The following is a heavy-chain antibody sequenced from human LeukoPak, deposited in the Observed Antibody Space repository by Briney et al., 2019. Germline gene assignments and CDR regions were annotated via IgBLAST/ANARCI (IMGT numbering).Heavy chain of an antibody. J-gene: IGHJ4*02. CDR1: GGSISSYY. Sequence: SETLSLTCTVSGGSISSYYWSWIRQPAGKGLEWIGRIYTSGSTNYNPSLKSRVTLSVDTSKNQFSLKLSSVTAADTAVYYCARGRLVVTAKEDYFDYWGQGTPVTVSS. CDR2: IYTSGST. CDR3: ARGRLVVTAKEDYFDY. V-gene: IGHV4-4*07. D-gene: IGHD2-21*02.